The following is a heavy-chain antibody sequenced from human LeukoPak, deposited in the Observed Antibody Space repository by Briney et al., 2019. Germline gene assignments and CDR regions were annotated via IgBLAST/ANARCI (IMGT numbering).Heavy chain of an antibody. CDR3: ARDRDYGSGRSYGLFDY. CDR1: GFTFSDYW. J-gene: IGHJ4*02. CDR2: IKQDGSEK. D-gene: IGHD3-10*01. Sequence: GGSLRLSCEASGFTFSDYWMSWVRQAPGKGREWVANIKQDGSEKYYLDSVKGRFTISRDNAKNSLYLQMNSLRAEDTAVYYCARDRDYGSGRSYGLFDYWGQGSLVTVSS. V-gene: IGHV3-7*01.